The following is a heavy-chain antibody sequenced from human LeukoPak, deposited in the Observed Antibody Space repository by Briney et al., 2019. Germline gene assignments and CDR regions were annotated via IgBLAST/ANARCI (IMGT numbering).Heavy chain of an antibody. CDR2: IYYSGST. Sequence: SETLSPTCTVSGGSISSSSYYWGWIRQPPGKGLEWIGSIYYSGSTYYNPSLKSRVTISVDTSKNQFSLKLSSVTAADTAVYYCARAQTYFRGVMGDAFDIWGQGTMVTVSS. V-gene: IGHV4-39*01. CDR1: GGSISSSSYY. CDR3: ARAQTYFRGVMGDAFDI. D-gene: IGHD3-10*01. J-gene: IGHJ3*02.